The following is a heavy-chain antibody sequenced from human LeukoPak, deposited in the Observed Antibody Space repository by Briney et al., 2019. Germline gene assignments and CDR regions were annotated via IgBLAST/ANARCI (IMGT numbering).Heavy chain of an antibody. V-gene: IGHV3-30-3*01. CDR2: ITSDGSKK. Sequence: AGGSLRLSCAASGFTFRSYAMQWVRQAPGKGLEWVAAITSDGSKKYYADSVKGRFTISRDNSKNTLYMQMNSLRADDTAVYFCARTSLHYFGSGSYSLDVFDIWGQGTMVTVSS. D-gene: IGHD3-10*01. CDR3: ARTSLHYFGSGSYSLDVFDI. CDR1: GFTFRSYA. J-gene: IGHJ3*02.